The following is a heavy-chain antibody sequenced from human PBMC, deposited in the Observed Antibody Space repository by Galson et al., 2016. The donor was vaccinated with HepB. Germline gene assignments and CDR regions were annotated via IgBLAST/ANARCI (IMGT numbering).Heavy chain of an antibody. D-gene: IGHD3-10*01. CDR2: VYSGGSA. J-gene: IGHJ4*02. Sequence: SLRLSCAASGFSVTSNYMTRVRQAPGKGLQWVSVVYSGGSAYYADSVKGRFTISRDHSKNTLYLQMNSLRVEDTAVYYCARDSYYGSGILNDWGQGTLVTVSS. CDR1: GFSVTSNY. V-gene: IGHV3-53*01. CDR3: ARDSYYGSGILND.